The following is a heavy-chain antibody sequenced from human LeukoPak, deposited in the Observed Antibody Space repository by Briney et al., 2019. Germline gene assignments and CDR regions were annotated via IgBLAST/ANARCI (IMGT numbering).Heavy chain of an antibody. J-gene: IGHJ4*02. CDR3: AREATVTKVSDGGEIDY. CDR2: ISSSSSTI. D-gene: IGHD4-17*01. Sequence: PGGSLRLSCAASGFRISDSYMTWIRQAPGKGLEWVSYISSSSSTIYYADSVKGRFTISRDNAKNSLYLQMNSLRAEDTAVYYCAREATVTKVSDGGEIDYWGQGTLVTVSS. V-gene: IGHV3-11*01. CDR1: GFRISDSY.